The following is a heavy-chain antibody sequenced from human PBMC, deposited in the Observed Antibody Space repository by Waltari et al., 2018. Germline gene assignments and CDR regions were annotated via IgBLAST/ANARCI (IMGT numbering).Heavy chain of an antibody. CDR2: IYYSAST. J-gene: IGHJ2*01. Sequence: QLQMQESGQGLVKPSETVSLTCTVSGGSSSSSSYYGGWIRQPPGKGLEWIGSIYYSASTYYNPSLKRRVTISVDTSKNQFSLKLSSVTAADTAVYYCAIDPDGYCYFDLWGRGTLVTVSS. CDR3: AIDPDGYCYFDL. D-gene: IGHD4-17*01. CDR1: GGSSSSSSYY. V-gene: IGHV4-39*07.